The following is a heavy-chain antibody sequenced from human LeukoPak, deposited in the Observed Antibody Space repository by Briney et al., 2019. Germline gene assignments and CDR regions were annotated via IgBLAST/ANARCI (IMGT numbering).Heavy chain of an antibody. CDR1: GYSFTNYW. CDR2: IYPGDSDT. D-gene: IGHD3-10*01. V-gene: IGHV5-51*01. Sequence: GESLQISCQGSGYSFTNYWIGWVRQMPGKGLEWMGIIYPGDSDTRYSPSFQGQVTISADKSISTAYLQWSSLKASDTAMYYCARQGMFTMVRGVIITLPHYNWFDPWGQGTLVAVSS. J-gene: IGHJ5*02. CDR3: ARQGMFTMVRGVIITLPHYNWFDP.